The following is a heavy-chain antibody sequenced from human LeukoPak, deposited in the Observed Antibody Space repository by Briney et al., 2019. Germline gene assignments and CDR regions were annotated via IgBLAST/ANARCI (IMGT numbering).Heavy chain of an antibody. V-gene: IGHV3-64D*09. CDR2: ISSNGGST. CDR3: VKSSKQQLIDY. D-gene: IGHD6-13*01. J-gene: IGHJ4*02. Sequence: PGGSLRLSCSASGFTFSSYAMHWVRQAPGKGLEYVSAISSNGGSTYYADSVKGRFTISRDNSKNTLYLLMSSLRAEDTAVYYCVKSSKQQLIDYWGQGTLVTVSS. CDR1: GFTFSSYA.